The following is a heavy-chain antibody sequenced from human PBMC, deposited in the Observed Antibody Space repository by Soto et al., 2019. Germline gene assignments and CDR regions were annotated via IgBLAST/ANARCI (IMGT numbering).Heavy chain of an antibody. V-gene: IGHV4-30-2*01. D-gene: IGHD4-17*01. CDR3: ARSTVARVFDY. Sequence: TLSLTCAVSGGSISSGGYSWSWIRQPPGKGLEWIGYIYHSGSTYYNPSLKSRVTISVDRSKNKFSLKLSSVTAADTAVYYCARSTVARVFDYWGQGTLVTVSS. CDR2: IYHSGST. J-gene: IGHJ4*02. CDR1: GGSISSGGYS.